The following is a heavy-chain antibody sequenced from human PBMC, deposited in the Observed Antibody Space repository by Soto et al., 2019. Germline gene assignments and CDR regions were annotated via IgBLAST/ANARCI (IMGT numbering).Heavy chain of an antibody. CDR2: ITSSSSTI. J-gene: IGHJ5*02. V-gene: IGHV3-48*02. Sequence: PGGSLRLSCAASGFTFSTYSMNWVRQAPGKGLEWIAYITSSSSTIFYADSVKGRFTISRDNAKNSLYLQMNSLRDEDTCVYYYARDNGIEGSFEPWGQGTLVTVSS. CDR1: GFTFSTYS. CDR3: ARDNGIEGSFEP.